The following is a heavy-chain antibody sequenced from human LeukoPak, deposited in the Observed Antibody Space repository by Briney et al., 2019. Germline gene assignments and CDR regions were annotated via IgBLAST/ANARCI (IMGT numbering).Heavy chain of an antibody. Sequence: PGGSLRLSRAGYGFTFSSYWMSWVRQAPGKGREWVANINQYESEKYYVDFAKGRITISRDNAKKSLSLQINSLRVKDTVVYYCARGRAVAFVYWGQGTLFTASS. CDR1: GFTFSSYW. J-gene: IGHJ4*02. CDR3: ARGRAVAFVY. D-gene: IGHD6-19*01. V-gene: IGHV3-7*01. CDR2: INQYESEK.